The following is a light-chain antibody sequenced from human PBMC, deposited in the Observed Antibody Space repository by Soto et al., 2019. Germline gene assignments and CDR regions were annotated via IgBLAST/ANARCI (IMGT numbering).Light chain of an antibody. J-gene: IGLJ1*01. CDR2: SNF. Sequence: QAVVTQAPSASGTPGQRVTISCSGSSSNVGSLSVDWYQHLPGTAPKLLIHSNFQRPSGVPDRFSGSKSGTSASLAINGLQSEDEADYYCAAWDGSLNGLYVFGTETKVTVL. V-gene: IGLV1-44*01. CDR1: SSNVGSLS. CDR3: AAWDGSLNGLYV.